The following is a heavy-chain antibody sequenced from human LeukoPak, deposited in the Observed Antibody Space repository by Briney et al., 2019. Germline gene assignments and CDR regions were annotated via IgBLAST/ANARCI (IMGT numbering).Heavy chain of an antibody. CDR3: ARGDCSTSNCFVFDY. V-gene: IGHV3-23*01. Sequence: GGSLRLSCAASGFTFSSYAMSWVRQAPGKGLEWVSAISGSGGSTYYADSVKGWFTISRDNSKNTLYLQMNSLGAEDTAVYYCARGDCSTSNCFVFDYWGQGTLVTVSS. CDR2: ISGSGGST. J-gene: IGHJ4*02. D-gene: IGHD2-2*01. CDR1: GFTFSSYA.